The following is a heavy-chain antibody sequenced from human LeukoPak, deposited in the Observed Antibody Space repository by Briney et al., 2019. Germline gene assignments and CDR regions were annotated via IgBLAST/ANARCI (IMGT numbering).Heavy chain of an antibody. CDR2: IIPILGIA. CDR1: GGTFSSYA. Sequence: SVKVSCKASGGTFSSYAISWVRQAPGQGLEWMGRIIPILGIANYAQKFQGRVTITADKSTSTAYMELSSLRSEDTAVYYSARPSSRYCSSTSCYLFDYWGQGTLVTVSS. D-gene: IGHD2-2*01. V-gene: IGHV1-69*04. J-gene: IGHJ4*02. CDR3: ARPSSRYCSSTSCYLFDY.